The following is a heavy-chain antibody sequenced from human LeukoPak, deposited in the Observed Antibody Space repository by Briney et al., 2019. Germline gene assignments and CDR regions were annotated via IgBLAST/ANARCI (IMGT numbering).Heavy chain of an antibody. CDR2: ISNADAYT. V-gene: IGHV3-23*01. Sequence: GGSLRLTCTASGFTFSDYVMNWVRQAPGKGLEWVSVISNADAYTSYTGSVKGRFTISRDNSKDTLYLQMNDLRAEDTAVYYCVKDGPITGIYLCAWGQGTLVTVSS. CDR3: VKDGPITGIYLCA. D-gene: IGHD1-1*01. CDR1: GFTFSDYV. J-gene: IGHJ5*02.